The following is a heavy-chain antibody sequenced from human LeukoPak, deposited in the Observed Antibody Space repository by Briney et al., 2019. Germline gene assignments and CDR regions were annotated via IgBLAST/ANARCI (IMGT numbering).Heavy chain of an antibody. J-gene: IGHJ4*02. CDR1: GFTFSSYG. CDR2: VRYTGSNQ. CDR3: ARDSKIQSWLYYFDY. D-gene: IGHD5-18*01. V-gene: IGHV3-30*02. Sequence: GGSLRLSCAASGFTFSSYGMHWVRRAPGKGLEWVAFVRYTGSNQYYTDSVKGRFTISRDNSKDTLYLQMNSLRADDTAVYYCARDSKIQSWLYYFDYWGRGTLVTVSS.